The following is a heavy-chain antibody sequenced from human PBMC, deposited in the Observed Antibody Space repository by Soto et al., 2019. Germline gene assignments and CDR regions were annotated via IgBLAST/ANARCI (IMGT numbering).Heavy chain of an antibody. CDR2: IYGNGGGT. CDR3: AKDRVPDGRWNFDY. J-gene: IGHJ4*02. D-gene: IGHD2-2*01. V-gene: IGHV3-23*01. Sequence: EVHLLESGGRLVQAGGSLRLSCVPSGISFSGYTMSWVRQAPGRGLEWVASIYGNGGGTFYADSVKGRFTISRDNSKRILFLYITALRAEDTAVYYCAKDRVPDGRWNFDYWGQGTLVTVSS. CDR1: GISFSGYT.